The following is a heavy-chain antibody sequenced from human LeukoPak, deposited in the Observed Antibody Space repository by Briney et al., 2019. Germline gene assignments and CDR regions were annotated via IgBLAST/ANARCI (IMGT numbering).Heavy chain of an antibody. V-gene: IGHV1-69*06. CDR1: GGTFSSYA. D-gene: IGHD2-2*01. J-gene: IGHJ5*02. CDR3: ARGPAAMGNPTDWFDP. CDR2: IIPIFGTA. Sequence: SVKVSCKASGGTFSSYAISGVRQAPGQGLEWMGGIIPIFGTANYAQKFQGRVTITADKSTSTAYMELSSLRSEDTAVYYCARGPAAMGNPTDWFDPWGQGTLVTVSS.